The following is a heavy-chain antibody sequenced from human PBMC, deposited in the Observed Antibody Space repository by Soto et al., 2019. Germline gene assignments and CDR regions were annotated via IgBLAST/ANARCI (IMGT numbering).Heavy chain of an antibody. Sequence: GGSLRLSCVASGFTFSNYNMNWVRQAPGKGLEWVSHISGSSIYIHYADSVRGRFTISRYNAKNSVYLQMDSLRVEDTAVYYCAREGALKPFSSWGQGALVTVSS. CDR1: GFTFSNYN. V-gene: IGHV3-21*01. CDR3: AREGALKPFSS. J-gene: IGHJ5*02. CDR2: ISGSSIYI.